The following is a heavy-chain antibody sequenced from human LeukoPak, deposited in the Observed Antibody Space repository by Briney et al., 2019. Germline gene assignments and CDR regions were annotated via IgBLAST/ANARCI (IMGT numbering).Heavy chain of an antibody. D-gene: IGHD3-9*01. V-gene: IGHV3-23*01. Sequence: GGSLRLSCAVSGFTFSSYAMSWVRQAPGKGLEWVSGISGSGGSAYYADSVKGRFTISRDNSKNTLYLQMNSLRAEDTAVYYCAKFGDILTGYPYYFDYWGQGTLVTVSS. CDR2: ISGSGGSA. CDR3: AKFGDILTGYPYYFDY. J-gene: IGHJ4*02. CDR1: GFTFSSYA.